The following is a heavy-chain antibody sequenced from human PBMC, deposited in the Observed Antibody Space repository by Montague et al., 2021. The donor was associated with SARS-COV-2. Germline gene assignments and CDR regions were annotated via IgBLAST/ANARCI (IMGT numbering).Heavy chain of an antibody. CDR2: IYYSGST. D-gene: IGHD3-9*01. CDR1: GGSISSYY. J-gene: IGHJ6*03. CDR3: ARGGYFYDILTGYYNDYYYYMDV. V-gene: IGHV4-59*08. Sequence: SETLSLTCTVSGGSISSYYWSWIRQPPGKGLEWIGYIYYSGSTNYNPSLKSRVIISVDTSKNQFSLKLSSVTAADTAVYYCARGGYFYDILTGYYNDYYYYMDVWGKGTTVTVSS.